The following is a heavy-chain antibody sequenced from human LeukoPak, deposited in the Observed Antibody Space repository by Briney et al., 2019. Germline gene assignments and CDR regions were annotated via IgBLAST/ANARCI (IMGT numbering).Heavy chain of an antibody. CDR1: GFTFSSYA. CDR2: ISYDGSNK. Sequence: GGFLRLSCAASGFTFSSYAMHWVRQAPGKGLEWVAVISYDGSNKYYADSVKGRFTISRDNSKNTLYLQMNSLRAEDTAVYYCASENGDPYYFDYWGQGTLVTVSS. CDR3: ASENGDPYYFDY. V-gene: IGHV3-30-3*01. D-gene: IGHD4-17*01. J-gene: IGHJ4*02.